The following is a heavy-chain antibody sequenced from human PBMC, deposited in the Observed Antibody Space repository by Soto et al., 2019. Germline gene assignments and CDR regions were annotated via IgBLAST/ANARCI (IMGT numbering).Heavy chain of an antibody. V-gene: IGHV3-23*01. J-gene: IGHJ4*02. Sequence: GGSLRLTCAASGFTFSSYAMSWVRQAPGKGLEWVSAISGSGGSTYYADSVKGRFTISRDNSKNTLYLQMNSLRAEDTAVYYCAKHYYGSGSCFDYWGQGTLVTVSS. CDR3: AKHYYGSGSCFDY. CDR1: GFTFSSYA. D-gene: IGHD3-10*01. CDR2: ISGSGGST.